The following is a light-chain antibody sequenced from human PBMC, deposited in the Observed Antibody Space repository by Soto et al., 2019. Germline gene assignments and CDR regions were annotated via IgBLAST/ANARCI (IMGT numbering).Light chain of an antibody. CDR1: QSVSSSY. Sequence: EIVSTQSPGTLSLSPGERATLSCRASQSVSSSYLAWYQQKPGQAPRLLIYGASSRATGIPDRFSGSGSGTDFTLTISRLEPEDFAVYYCQQYGSSPPNFGGGTKVEIK. CDR3: QQYGSSPPN. CDR2: GAS. J-gene: IGKJ4*01. V-gene: IGKV3-20*01.